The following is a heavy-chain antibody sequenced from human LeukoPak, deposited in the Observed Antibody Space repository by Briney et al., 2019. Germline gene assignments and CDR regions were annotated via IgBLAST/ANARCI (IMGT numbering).Heavy chain of an antibody. D-gene: IGHD2-2*01. V-gene: IGHV3-23*01. CDR3: AKVGPAAASDY. J-gene: IGHJ4*02. CDR2: ISGSGDNT. Sequence: GASLRLSCAASGFIFSNYAMSWVRQAPGKGLEWVSGISGSGDNTYYADSVKGRFTISRDNSKNTMYLEMNSLRADDTAIYYCAKVGPAAASDYWGQGTLVTVSS. CDR1: GFIFSNYA.